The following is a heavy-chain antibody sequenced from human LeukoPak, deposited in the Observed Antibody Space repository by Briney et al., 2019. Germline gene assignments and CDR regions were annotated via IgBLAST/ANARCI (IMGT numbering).Heavy chain of an antibody. J-gene: IGHJ4*02. V-gene: IGHV1-46*01. CDR3: TRDKGGSYSDY. CDR2: INPNGGST. D-gene: IGHD2-15*01. Sequence: VASVKVSCKASGYTFTTYYIHWVRQAPGQGLEWVGIINPNGGSTNYAQKLQGRVTMTRDTSTSTVYMELSSLGSEDTAAYYCTRDKGGSYSDYWGQGTLVTVSS. CDR1: GYTFTTYY.